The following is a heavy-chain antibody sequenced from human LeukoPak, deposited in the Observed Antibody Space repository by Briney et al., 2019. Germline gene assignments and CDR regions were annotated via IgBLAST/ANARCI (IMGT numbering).Heavy chain of an antibody. J-gene: IGHJ4*02. CDR3: ARARRTGYSSSWYFDY. CDR2: INHSGST. D-gene: IGHD6-13*01. V-gene: IGHV4-34*01. CDR1: GGSISSYY. Sequence: PSETLSLTCTVSGGSISSYYWSWIRQPPGRGLEWIGEINHSGSTNYNPSLKSRVTISVDTSKNQFSLKLSSVTAADTAVYYCARARRTGYSSSWYFDYWGQGTLVTVSS.